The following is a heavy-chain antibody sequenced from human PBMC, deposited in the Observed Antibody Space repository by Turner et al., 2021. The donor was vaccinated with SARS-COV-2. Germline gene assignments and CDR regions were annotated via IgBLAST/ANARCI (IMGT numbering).Heavy chain of an antibody. V-gene: IGHV1-2*02. CDR2: INPNSGGT. CDR1: GYTFTGYY. Sequence: QVQLVRSGAEVQKPGASVRGCCNASGYTFTGYYMHWVRQAPGQGLEWMGWINPNSGGTNYAQKFQGRVTMTRDMSISTAYMELSRLRSDDTAVYYCARSIVVVPAAISYWGQGTLVTVSS. D-gene: IGHD2-2*02. CDR3: ARSIVVVPAAISY. J-gene: IGHJ4*02.